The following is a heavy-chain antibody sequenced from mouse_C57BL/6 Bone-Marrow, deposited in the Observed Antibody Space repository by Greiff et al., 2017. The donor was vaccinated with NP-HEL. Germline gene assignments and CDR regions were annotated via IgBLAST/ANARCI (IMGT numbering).Heavy chain of an antibody. J-gene: IGHJ4*01. CDR3: ARPLIYYDYDRAMDY. Sequence: QVQLQQSGPELVKPGASVKISCKASGYSFTSYYIHWVKQRPGQGLEWIGWIYPGSGNTKYNEKFKGKATLTADTSSSTAYMQLSSLTSEDSAVYYCARPLIYYDYDRAMDYWGQGTSVTVSS. CDR1: GYSFTSYY. D-gene: IGHD2-4*01. CDR2: IYPGSGNT. V-gene: IGHV1-66*01.